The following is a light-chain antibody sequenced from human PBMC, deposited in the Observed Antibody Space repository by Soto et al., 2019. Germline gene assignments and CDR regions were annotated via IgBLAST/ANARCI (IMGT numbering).Light chain of an antibody. CDR2: GAS. CDR3: QYYDKLAKAIT. V-gene: IGKV3-20*01. Sequence: EIVLTQSPGTLSLSPGERATLSCRASQSVSSGYLAWYQQKPGQAPRLLIYGASNRATGIPDRFSGGGTATDFTLTISRLEPEDFAVYYCQYYDKLAKAITFGQGTRLEIK. J-gene: IGKJ5*01. CDR1: QSVSSGY.